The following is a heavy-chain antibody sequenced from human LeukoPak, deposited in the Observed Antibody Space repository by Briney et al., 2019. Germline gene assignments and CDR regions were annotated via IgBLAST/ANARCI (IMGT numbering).Heavy chain of an antibody. CDR1: GFTFSSYA. CDR2: ISYDGSNK. Sequence: GRSLRLSCAASGFTFSSYAMHWVRQAPGKGLEWVAVISYDGSNKYYADSVKGRFTISRDNSKNTLYLQMNSLRAEDTAVYYCAKDVYSSGWYSVYWGQGTLVTVSS. D-gene: IGHD6-19*01. CDR3: AKDVYSSGWYSVY. J-gene: IGHJ4*02. V-gene: IGHV3-30*04.